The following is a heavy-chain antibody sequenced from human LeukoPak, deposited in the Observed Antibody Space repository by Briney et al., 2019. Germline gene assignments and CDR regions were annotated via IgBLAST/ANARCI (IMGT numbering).Heavy chain of an antibody. Sequence: VASVKVSCKASGYTFTSYYMHWVRQAPGRGLEWMGIINLRGARTTYAQKFQGRLTMTSDTCTSTVYMELSSLRSEDTAVHHCATWGSSSSPLPSMDVCGQETTDTVSS. D-gene: IGHD6-13*01. V-gene: IGHV1-46*01. J-gene: IGHJ6*02. CDR3: ATWGSSSSPLPSMDV. CDR2: INLRGART. CDR1: GYTFTSYY.